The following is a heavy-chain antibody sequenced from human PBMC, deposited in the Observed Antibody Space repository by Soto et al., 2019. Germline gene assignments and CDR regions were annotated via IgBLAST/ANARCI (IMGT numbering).Heavy chain of an antibody. CDR1: GYTFTSYY. Sequence: ASVKVSCKASGYTFTSYYMHWVRQAPGQGLEWMGIINPSGGSTSYAQKFQGRVTMTRDTSTSTVYMELSSLRSEDTAVYYCASGVTGTTYYYGMDVWGQGTTVTVSS. V-gene: IGHV1-46*01. CDR2: INPSGGST. D-gene: IGHD1-20*01. J-gene: IGHJ6*02. CDR3: ASGVTGTTYYYGMDV.